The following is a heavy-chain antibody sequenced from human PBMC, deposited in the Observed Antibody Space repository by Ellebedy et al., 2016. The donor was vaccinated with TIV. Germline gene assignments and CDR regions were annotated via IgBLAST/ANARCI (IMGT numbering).Heavy chain of an antibody. CDR1: GFTFSTYS. Sequence: GESLKISCAASGFTFSTYSMTWVRQAPGKGLEWVSCISSSRTSIYYEDSVKGRFTVSTDNAKNSLYLQMNSLRAEDTAVYYCAKGGLYMITFGEVEGAFDIWGQGTMVTVSS. D-gene: IGHD3-16*01. CDR3: AKGGLYMITFGEVEGAFDI. V-gene: IGHV3-21*01. CDR2: ISSSRTSI. J-gene: IGHJ3*02.